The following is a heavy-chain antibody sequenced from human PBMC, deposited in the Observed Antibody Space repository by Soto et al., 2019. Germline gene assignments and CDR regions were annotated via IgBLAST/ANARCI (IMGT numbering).Heavy chain of an antibody. CDR3: VREYYDILTGYSTFDY. V-gene: IGHV4-59*01. Sequence: SETLSLTCTVSGGSISRNYWTWIRQPPGKGLEWIGYIYHSGSTNYNPSLYSRVTISVDPSKNQFSLKLRSVTAAGTAVYYCVREYYDILTGYSTFDYWGQGTLVTVS. D-gene: IGHD3-9*01. CDR1: GGSISRNY. CDR2: IYHSGST. J-gene: IGHJ4*02.